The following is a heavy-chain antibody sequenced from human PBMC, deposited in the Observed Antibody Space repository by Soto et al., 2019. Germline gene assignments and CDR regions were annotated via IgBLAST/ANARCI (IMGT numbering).Heavy chain of an antibody. D-gene: IGHD2-15*01. CDR3: ARSQGGSSSLDIYYYYYYGMDV. Sequence: QVQLVQSGAEVKKPGSSVKVSCKAPGCTFSTYAISWVRQAPGQGLEWMGGVIPIFGTPKYAQKFQGRVTITADESTSTGYMELRSLRSEDTAVYYCARSQGGSSSLDIYYYYYYGMDVWGQGTTVTVSS. CDR2: VIPIFGTP. V-gene: IGHV1-69*01. CDR1: GCTFSTYA. J-gene: IGHJ6*02.